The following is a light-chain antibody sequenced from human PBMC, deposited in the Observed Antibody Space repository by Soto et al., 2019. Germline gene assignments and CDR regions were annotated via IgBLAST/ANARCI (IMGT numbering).Light chain of an antibody. CDR1: QSISSY. V-gene: IGKV1-39*01. J-gene: IGKJ1*01. CDR2: AAS. CDR3: QQSYSSPPT. Sequence: DIQMTQSPSSLSASVGDRVTITCGASQSISSYLNWYQQKPGKAPKLLIFAASSLQSGVPSRFSGSRSGPDFTLTISSLQPEDFATHYCQQSYSSPPTFGQGTKVDIK.